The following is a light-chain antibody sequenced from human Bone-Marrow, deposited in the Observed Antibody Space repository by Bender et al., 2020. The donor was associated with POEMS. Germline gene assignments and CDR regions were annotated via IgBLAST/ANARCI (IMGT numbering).Light chain of an antibody. V-gene: IGLV3-1*01. CDR3: QAWDSSTVI. J-gene: IGLJ2*01. CDR1: KLGDRF. Sequence: SYELTQPPSVSVSPGQTATITCSGDKLGDRFASWYQQKPGQSPVLVIYLNTKRPSGIPERFSGSNSGNTATLTISETQATDEADYYCQAWDSSTVIFGGGTKLAVL. CDR2: LNT.